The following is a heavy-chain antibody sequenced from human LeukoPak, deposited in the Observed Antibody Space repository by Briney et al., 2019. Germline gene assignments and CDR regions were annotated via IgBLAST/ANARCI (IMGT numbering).Heavy chain of an antibody. CDR1: GNSISSGDYY. CDR2: IYTSGST. J-gene: IGHJ6*03. D-gene: IGHD6-25*01. CDR3: VRLAALRGFYYYMDV. Sequence: SETLSLTCTVSGNSISSGDYYWSWIRQPAGKGLEWIGRIYTSGSTTYNPSLKSRVTISVDTSKNVFSLKLNSLSAADTAVYYCVRLAALRGFYYYMDVWGKGTAVTVSS. V-gene: IGHV4-61*02.